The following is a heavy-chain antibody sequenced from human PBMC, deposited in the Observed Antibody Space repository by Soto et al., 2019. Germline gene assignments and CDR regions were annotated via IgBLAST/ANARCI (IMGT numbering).Heavy chain of an antibody. D-gene: IGHD5-12*01. V-gene: IGHV3-21*01. Sequence: NPGGSLRLSCAASGFTFSSYSMNWVRQAPGKGLEWVSSISSRSSYIYYADSVKGRFTISRDNAKNSLYLQMNSLRAEDTAVYYCARDKATNGNSGLYWGQGTLVTVSS. CDR2: ISSRSSYI. CDR1: GFTFSSYS. CDR3: ARDKATNGNSGLY. J-gene: IGHJ1*01.